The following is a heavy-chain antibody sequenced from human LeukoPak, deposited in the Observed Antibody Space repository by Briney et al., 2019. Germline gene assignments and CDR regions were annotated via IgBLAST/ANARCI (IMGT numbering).Heavy chain of an antibody. CDR3: ARPRTYYDFWRGYPPFDY. D-gene: IGHD3-3*01. CDR2: IITNYGTT. CDR1: GGTFINYA. Sequence: SVKVSCKASGGTFINYAISWVRQAPGQGLEWMGGIITNYGTTNYAQKYQGRVTITADESTTTVYMELSSLRSEDTAVYYCARPRTYYDFWRGYPPFDYWGQGTLVTVSS. V-gene: IGHV1-69*13. J-gene: IGHJ4*02.